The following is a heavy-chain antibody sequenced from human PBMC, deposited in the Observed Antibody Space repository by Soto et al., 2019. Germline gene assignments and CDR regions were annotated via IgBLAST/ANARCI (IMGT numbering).Heavy chain of an antibody. Sequence: ASVKVSCKASGYTFTGYYMHWVRQAPGQGLEWMGWINPNSGGTNYAQKFQGWVTMTRDTSISTAYMELSRLRSDDTAVYYCARDIAAAADYFDYWGQGPLVTVSS. CDR2: INPNSGGT. J-gene: IGHJ4*02. D-gene: IGHD6-13*01. V-gene: IGHV1-2*04. CDR3: ARDIAAAADYFDY. CDR1: GYTFTGYY.